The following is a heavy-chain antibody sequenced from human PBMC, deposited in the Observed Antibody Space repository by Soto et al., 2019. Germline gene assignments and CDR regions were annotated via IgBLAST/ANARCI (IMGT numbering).Heavy chain of an antibody. Sequence: ASVKVSCKASGYTFTSYGISWVRQAPGQGLEWMGWISAYNGNTNYAQKLQGRVTMTTDTSTSTAYMELRRLRSDDTAVYYCARAGPLTIFGVVISPYYFDYWGQGTLVAVSS. V-gene: IGHV1-18*01. CDR2: ISAYNGNT. CDR3: ARAGPLTIFGVVISPYYFDY. CDR1: GYTFTSYG. J-gene: IGHJ4*02. D-gene: IGHD3-3*01.